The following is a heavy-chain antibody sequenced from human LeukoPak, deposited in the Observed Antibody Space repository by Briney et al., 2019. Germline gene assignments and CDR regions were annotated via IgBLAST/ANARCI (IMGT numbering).Heavy chain of an antibody. J-gene: IGHJ3*02. CDR2: ISYSSSII. D-gene: IGHD3-16*02. CDR3: ARGRPMITFGGIIVPDAFDI. Sequence: PGRSLRLSCAASGFTFSSYSMNWVRQPPGKGLEWVSYISYSSSIIYYADSVKGRFTISRDNAKNSLYLQMNSLRADDTAVYYCARGRPMITFGGIIVPDAFDIWGQGTMVTVSS. CDR1: GFTFSSYS. V-gene: IGHV3-48*04.